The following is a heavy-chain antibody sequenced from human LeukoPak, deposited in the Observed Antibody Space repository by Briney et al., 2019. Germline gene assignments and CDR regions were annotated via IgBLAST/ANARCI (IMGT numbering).Heavy chain of an antibody. CDR2: IYYSGST. D-gene: IGHD2-15*01. CDR1: GGSISSYY. CDR3: ARAVVVAAAHYFDP. V-gene: IGHV4-59*08. J-gene: IGHJ5*02. Sequence: SETLSLTCTVSGGSISSYYWSWIRQPPGKGLEWIGFIYYSGSTNYNPSLKGRVTISVDTSKNQFSLTLSSVTATDTAVYYCARAVVVAAAHYFDPWGQGTLVTVSS.